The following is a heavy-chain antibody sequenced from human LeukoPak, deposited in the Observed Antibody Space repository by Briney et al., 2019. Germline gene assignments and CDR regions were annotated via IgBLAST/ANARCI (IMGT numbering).Heavy chain of an antibody. J-gene: IGHJ4*02. CDR3: AKDRDIVVVPVFDY. CDR1: GFTFSDHY. Sequence: GGSLRLSCAASGFTFSDHYMDWVRQAPGKGLEWVSAISGSGGSTYYADSVKGRFTISRDNSKNTLYLQMNSLRAEDTAVYYCAKDRDIVVVPVFDYWGQGTLVTVSS. D-gene: IGHD2-2*01. V-gene: IGHV3-23*01. CDR2: ISGSGGST.